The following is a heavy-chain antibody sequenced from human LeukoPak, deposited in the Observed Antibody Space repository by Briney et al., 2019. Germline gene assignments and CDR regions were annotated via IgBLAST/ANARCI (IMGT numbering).Heavy chain of an antibody. CDR1: GGTFSSYA. D-gene: IGHD4-11*01. V-gene: IGHV1-69*13. J-gene: IGHJ6*02. Sequence: ASVKVSCKAPGGTFSSYAISWVRQAPGQGLEWMGGIIPIFGTANYAQKFQGRVTITADESTSTAYMELSSLRSEDTAVYYCARGMTTLPYYYYGMDVWGQGTTVTVSS. CDR3: ARGMTTLPYYYYGMDV. CDR2: IIPIFGTA.